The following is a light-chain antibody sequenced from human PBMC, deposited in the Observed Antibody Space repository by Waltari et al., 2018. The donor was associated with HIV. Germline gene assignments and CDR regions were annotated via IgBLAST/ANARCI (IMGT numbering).Light chain of an antibody. J-gene: IGLJ2*01. CDR2: LND. Sequence: QSVLTQPPSVSGAPGQRVIISCTGNTSNIGANYDVHWFLHLPGTPPNLLLALNDNRPSGVPARVSGSKSGASASLAIAKLQAEDEAVYYCQSYDSGLNGPVFGGGTKLTVL. CDR3: QSYDSGLNGPV. CDR1: TSNIGANYD. V-gene: IGLV1-40*01.